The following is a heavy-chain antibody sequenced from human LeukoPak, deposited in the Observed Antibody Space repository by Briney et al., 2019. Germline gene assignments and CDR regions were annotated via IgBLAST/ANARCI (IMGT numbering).Heavy chain of an antibody. D-gene: IGHD1-26*01. CDR2: IYYSGST. CDR1: GGSIINYY. J-gene: IGHJ4*02. CDR3: ARTDPSGITKY. Sequence: SETLSLTCSVSGGSIINYYWSWIRQPPGKGLEWIGYIYYSGSTKYNPSLQSRVTISVDTSKNQFSLKVSSVTAADTAVYYCARTDPSGITKYWGQGALVTVSS. V-gene: IGHV4-59*08.